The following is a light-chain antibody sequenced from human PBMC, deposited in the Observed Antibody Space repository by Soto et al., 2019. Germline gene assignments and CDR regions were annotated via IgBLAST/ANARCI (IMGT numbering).Light chain of an antibody. CDR3: QQLQT. J-gene: IGKJ1*01. Sequence: DIKLNQSPSFLSASVGDRVTITGRASQGIYSHLSWYQQEPGKAPKLLIYAAFFLQSGVPSRFSGSASGTDFTLTISSLQPEDFATYYCQQLQTFGQGTKVDI. CDR2: AAF. CDR1: QGIYSH. V-gene: IGKV1-9*01.